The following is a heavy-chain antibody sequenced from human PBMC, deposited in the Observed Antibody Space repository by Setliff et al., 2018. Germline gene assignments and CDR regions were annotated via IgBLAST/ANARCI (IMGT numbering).Heavy chain of an antibody. CDR3: ARQAPSSSWTYYYYYGMDV. V-gene: IGHV4-39*01. D-gene: IGHD6-13*01. CDR1: GGSISSSSYY. J-gene: IGHJ6*02. Sequence: NPSETLSLTCTVSGGSISSSSYYWGWIRQPPGKGLEWIGSIYYSGSTYYNPSLKSRVTISVDTSKNQFSLKLSSVTAADTAVYYCARQAPSSSWTYYYYYGMDVWGQGTTVTVS. CDR2: IYYSGST.